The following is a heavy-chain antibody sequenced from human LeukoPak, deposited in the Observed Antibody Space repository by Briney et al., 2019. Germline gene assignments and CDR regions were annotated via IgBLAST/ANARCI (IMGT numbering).Heavy chain of an antibody. CDR2: IYYTGST. D-gene: IGHD6-19*01. Sequence: SETLSLTCTVSGGSISSSSYYWGWIRQPPGKGLEWIGSIYYTGSTYYKPSLKSRVTISVDTSKNQFSLKLSSVTVADTAVYYCARQKGGVAGLKYYFDFWGQGTLVTVSS. CDR3: ARQKGGVAGLKYYFDF. CDR1: GGSISSSSYY. V-gene: IGHV4-39*01. J-gene: IGHJ4*02.